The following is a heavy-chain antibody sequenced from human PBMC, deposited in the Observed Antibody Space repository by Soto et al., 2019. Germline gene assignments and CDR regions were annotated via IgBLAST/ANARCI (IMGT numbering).Heavy chain of an antibody. D-gene: IGHD2-15*01. J-gene: IGHJ4*02. Sequence: EVQLVESGGVVVQPGGSLRLSCAASGFTFDDYTMHWVRQAPGKGLEWGSLISWDGGRTYYADYVKGRFTISRDNSKNTLYLQMNSLRTEDTALYYCEKDIAGYCSGGSCYPIDYWGQGTMVTVSS. V-gene: IGHV3-43*01. CDR1: GFTFDDYT. CDR3: EKDIAGYCSGGSCYPIDY. CDR2: ISWDGGRT.